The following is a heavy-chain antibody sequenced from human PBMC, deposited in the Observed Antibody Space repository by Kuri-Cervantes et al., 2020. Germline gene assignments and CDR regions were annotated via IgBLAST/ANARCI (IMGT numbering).Heavy chain of an antibody. CDR1: GFTFSSYG. CDR2: ISYDGSSK. CDR3: AKDIVALLTGPYYYYGMDV. J-gene: IGHJ6*02. D-gene: IGHD3-9*01. V-gene: IGHV3-30*18. Sequence: GESLKISCAASGFTFSSYGMHWVRQAPGKGLEWVAVISYDGSSKYYADSVKGRFTISRDNSKNTLYLQMNSLRAEDTAVYYCAKDIVALLTGPYYYYGMDVWGQGTTVTVSS.